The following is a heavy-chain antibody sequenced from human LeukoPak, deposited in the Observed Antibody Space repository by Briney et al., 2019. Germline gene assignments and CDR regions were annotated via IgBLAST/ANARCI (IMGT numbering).Heavy chain of an antibody. V-gene: IGHV4-39*01. D-gene: IGHD5-12*01. J-gene: IGHJ5*02. CDR3: ARGATDWFDP. CDR2: LYYSGST. CDR1: GGSISSSSYY. Sequence: SETRSLTCTVAGGSISSSSYYWDWIRQPPGKGLEWIGNLYYSGSTYYHPSLKSRVTISVDTSKHQFSLELSSVSAADTAVYYCARGATDWFDPWGQGTLVTVSS.